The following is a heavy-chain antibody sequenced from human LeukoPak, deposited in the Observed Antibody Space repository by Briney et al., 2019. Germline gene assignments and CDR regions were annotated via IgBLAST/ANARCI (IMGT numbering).Heavy chain of an antibody. CDR1: GFTFSRYA. CDR3: AKAGGIAVASTDFDY. V-gene: IGHV3-23*01. J-gene: IGHJ4*02. D-gene: IGHD6-19*01. CDR2: ISGSGGST. Sequence: PGGSLRLSCAASGFTFSRYAMSWVRQAPGKGLEWVSAISGSGGSTYYADSVKGRFTISRDNSKNTLYLQMNSLRAEDTAVYYCAKAGGIAVASTDFDYWGQGTLVTVSS.